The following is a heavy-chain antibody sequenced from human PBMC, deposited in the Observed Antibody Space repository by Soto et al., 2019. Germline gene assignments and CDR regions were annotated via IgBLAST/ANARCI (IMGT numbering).Heavy chain of an antibody. CDR2: ISSSSSYI. CDR1: GFTFSSYS. V-gene: IGHV3-21*01. J-gene: IGHJ6*02. D-gene: IGHD2-2*02. Sequence: EVQLVESGGGLVKPGGSLRLSCAASGFTFSSYSMNWVRQAPGKGLEWVSSISSSSSYIYYADSVKGRFTISRDNAKNSLYLQMNSLRAEDTAVYYCARGGLGYCSSTSCYSMDYYYYGMDVWGQGTTVTVSS. CDR3: ARGGLGYCSSTSCYSMDYYYYGMDV.